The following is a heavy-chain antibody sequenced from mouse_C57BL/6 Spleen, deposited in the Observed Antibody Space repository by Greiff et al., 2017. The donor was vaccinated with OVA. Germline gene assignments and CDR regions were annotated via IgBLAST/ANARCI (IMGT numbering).Heavy chain of an antibody. CDR3: ARDAPDYYAMDY. CDR2: ISDGGSYT. J-gene: IGHJ4*01. V-gene: IGHV5-4*01. Sequence: EVQLVESGGGLVKPGGSLKLSCAASGFTFSSYAMSWVRQTPEKRLEWVATISDGGSYTYYPDNVKGRFTISRDNAKNNLYLQMSHLKSEDTAMYYCARDAPDYYAMDYWGQGTSVTVSS. CDR1: GFTFSSYA.